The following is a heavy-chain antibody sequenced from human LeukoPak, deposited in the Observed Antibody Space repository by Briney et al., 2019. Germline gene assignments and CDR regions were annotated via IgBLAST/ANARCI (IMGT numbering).Heavy chain of an antibody. D-gene: IGHD3-22*01. J-gene: IGHJ1*01. V-gene: IGHV1-2*02. CDR3: ARGSYDSSDFEYFHH. Sequence: ASVKVSCKASGYTFTSYDVNWVRQAPGQGLEWMGWINPNSGGTNYAQKFQGRVTMTRDTSIGTAYMELNRLRSDGTAVYYCARGSYDSSDFEYFHHWGQGTLVTVSS. CDR1: GYTFTSYD. CDR2: INPNSGGT.